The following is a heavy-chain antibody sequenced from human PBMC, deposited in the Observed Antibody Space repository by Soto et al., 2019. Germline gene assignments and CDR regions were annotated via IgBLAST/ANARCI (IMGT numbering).Heavy chain of an antibody. Sequence: SGPTLVNPTETLTLTCTFSGFSLSYSGVGVGWIRQPPGKALEWLALIYWDDDKRYSPSLKSRLTITKDTSKNQVVLTVTNMDPVDTGKYYCAHGRWESSGTLILDYWGQGALVTVSS. D-gene: IGHD3-22*01. V-gene: IGHV2-5*02. CDR3: AHGRWESSGTLILDY. J-gene: IGHJ4*02. CDR1: GFSLSYSGVG. CDR2: IYWDDDK.